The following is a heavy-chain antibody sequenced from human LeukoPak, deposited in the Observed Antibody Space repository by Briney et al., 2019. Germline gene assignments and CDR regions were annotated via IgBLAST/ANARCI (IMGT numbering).Heavy chain of an antibody. CDR3: ARDEYEYAGWFDP. V-gene: IGHV4-59*01. D-gene: IGHD5-12*01. CDR1: GGSISSYY. J-gene: IGHJ5*02. CDR2: IYYSGST. Sequence: PSETLSLTCTVSGGSISSYYWSWIRQPPGKGLEWIGYIYYSGSTNYNPSLKSRVTISVDTSKNQFSLKLSSVTAADTAVYYCARDEYEYAGWFDPWGQGTLVTVSS.